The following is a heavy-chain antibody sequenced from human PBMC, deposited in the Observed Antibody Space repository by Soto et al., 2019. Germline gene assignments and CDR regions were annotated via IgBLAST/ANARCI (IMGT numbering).Heavy chain of an antibody. CDR3: ARGRWDDSSGYDAFDI. D-gene: IGHD3-22*01. CDR2: ISAYNGNT. J-gene: IGHJ3*02. V-gene: IGHV1-18*04. CDR1: GYTFTSYG. Sequence: ASVKVSCKASGYTFTSYGISSVRQAPGQGLAGMGWISAYNGNTNYAQKLQGRVTMTTDTSTSTAYRELRSLRSDDTAVYSCARGRWDDSSGYDAFDIWGQGTMVTVSS.